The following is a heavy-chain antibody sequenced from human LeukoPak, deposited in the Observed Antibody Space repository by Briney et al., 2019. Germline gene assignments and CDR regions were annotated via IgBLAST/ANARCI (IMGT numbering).Heavy chain of an antibody. CDR2: MNPNSGNT. CDR1: GYTFTSYD. Sequence: ASVKVSCKASGYTFTSYDINWVRQATGQGLEWMGWMNPNSGNTGYAQKFQGRVTMTRDTSISTAYMELSRLRSDDTAVYYCARVYSSGFNWFDPWGQGTLVTVSS. CDR3: ARVYSSGFNWFDP. V-gene: IGHV1-8*02. J-gene: IGHJ5*02. D-gene: IGHD6-19*01.